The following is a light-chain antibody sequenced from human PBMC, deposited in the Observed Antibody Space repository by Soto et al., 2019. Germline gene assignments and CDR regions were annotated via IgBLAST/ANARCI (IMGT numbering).Light chain of an antibody. Sequence: QLVLTQPPSASGTPGQRVSISCSGGTSNIGNNYGYWYQQLPGTAPKLLIYRNNQRPSGVPDRFSGSKSGTSASLAISGLRSEDEADYYCAAWDDSLSGVLFGGGTKLTVL. CDR3: AAWDDSLSGVL. CDR2: RNN. CDR1: TSNIGNNY. J-gene: IGLJ2*01. V-gene: IGLV1-47*01.